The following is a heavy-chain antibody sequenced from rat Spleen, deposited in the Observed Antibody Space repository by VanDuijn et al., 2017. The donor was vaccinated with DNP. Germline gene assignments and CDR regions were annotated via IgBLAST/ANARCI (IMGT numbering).Heavy chain of an antibody. Sequence: EVQLVESGGGVVQSGRSLKVSCAASGFTFSDYNMAWVRQAPKKGLGWVATITYDGSKTYYRDSVKGRFTISRDNAKSTLYLQMDSLRSEDTATYYCITFEGRNAWGQGTSVTVSS. V-gene: IGHV5S10*01. CDR3: ITFEGRNA. CDR2: ITYDGSKT. D-gene: IGHD1-11*01. J-gene: IGHJ4*01. CDR1: GFTFSDYN.